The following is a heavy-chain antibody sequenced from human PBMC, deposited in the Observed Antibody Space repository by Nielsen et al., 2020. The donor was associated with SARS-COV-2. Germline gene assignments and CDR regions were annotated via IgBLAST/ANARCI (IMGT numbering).Heavy chain of an antibody. CDR1: GFTVSSSY. V-gene: IGHV3-66*01. J-gene: IGHJ4*02. CDR3: AKDRGGSSGWY. Sequence: GESLKISCAASGFTVSSSYMSWVRQAPGKGLEWVSLIYSGGSTYYADSVKGRFTISRDSSKNTLYLQMDSLRAEDTAVYYCAKDRGGSSGWYWGRGTLVTVSS. D-gene: IGHD6-19*01. CDR2: IYSGGST.